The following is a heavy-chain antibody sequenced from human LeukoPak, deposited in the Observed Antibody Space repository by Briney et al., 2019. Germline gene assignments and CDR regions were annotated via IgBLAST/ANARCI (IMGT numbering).Heavy chain of an antibody. Sequence: GESLKISCKGSGYILTNYWIGWVRQAPGQGLEWMGWISAYNGNTNYAQKLQGRVTMTTDTSTSTAYMELRSLRSDDTAVYYCARDSSGPPYYYYMDVWGKGTTVTVSS. D-gene: IGHD6-19*01. CDR3: ARDSSGPPYYYYMDV. CDR1: GYILTNYW. J-gene: IGHJ6*03. CDR2: ISAYNGNT. V-gene: IGHV1-18*04.